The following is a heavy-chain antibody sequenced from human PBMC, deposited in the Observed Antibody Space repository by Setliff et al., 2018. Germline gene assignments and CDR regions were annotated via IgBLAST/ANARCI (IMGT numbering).Heavy chain of an antibody. CDR1: GFTFSNYA. D-gene: IGHD2-21*02. J-gene: IGHJ6*02. V-gene: IGHV3-23*01. CDR2: ISGSGGST. CDR3: ARNWVTAQHYYYGMDV. Sequence: GGSLRLSCAASGFTFSNYAMSWVRQAPGKGLEWVSAISGSGGSTYYADSVKGRFTISRDNSKNTLYLQMDSLRAEDTAVYYCARNWVTAQHYYYGMDVWGQGTTVTVS.